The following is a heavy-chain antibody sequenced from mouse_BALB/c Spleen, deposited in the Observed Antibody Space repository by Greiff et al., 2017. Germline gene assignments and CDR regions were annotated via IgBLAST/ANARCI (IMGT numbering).Heavy chain of an antibody. D-gene: IGHD1-1*01. CDR1: GFTFSSYG. CDR2: ISSGGSYT. J-gene: IGHJ3*01. V-gene: IGHV5-6*01. Sequence: EVNLVESGGDLVKPGGSLKLSCAASGFTFSSYGMSWVRQTPDKRLEWVATISSGGSYTYYPDSVKGRFTISRDNAKNTLYLQMSSLKSEDTAMYYCARHDGSSYWFAYWGQGTLVTVSA. CDR3: ARHDGSSYWFAY.